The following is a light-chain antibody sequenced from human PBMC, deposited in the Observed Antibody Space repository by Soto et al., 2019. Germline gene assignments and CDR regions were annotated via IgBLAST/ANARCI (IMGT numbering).Light chain of an antibody. Sequence: EIVLTQSPGTLSLSPGERATLSCRASQSVSSSSLAWYQQKRGQAPRLLIHDASSRATGIPDRSSGSGSGTDFTLTISRLEPEDFAVYYCQQYGGSPRTFGQGTKVDI. CDR3: QQYGGSPRT. CDR1: QSVSSSS. V-gene: IGKV3-20*01. CDR2: DAS. J-gene: IGKJ1*01.